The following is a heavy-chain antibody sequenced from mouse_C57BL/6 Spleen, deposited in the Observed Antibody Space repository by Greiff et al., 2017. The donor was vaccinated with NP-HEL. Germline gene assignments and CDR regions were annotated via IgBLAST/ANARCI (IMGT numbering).Heavy chain of an antibody. J-gene: IGHJ3*01. CDR2: ISSGSSTI. CDR1: GFTFSDYG. CDR3: EGRVYYDYDGFAY. Sequence: EVQRVESGGGLVKPGGSLKLSCAASGFTFSDYGMHWVRQAPEKGLEWVAYISSGSSTIYYADTVKGRFTLSRENAKNTLFLQMTSLRSEDTAMYYCEGRVYYDYDGFAYWGQGTLVTVSA. D-gene: IGHD2-4*01. V-gene: IGHV5-17*01.